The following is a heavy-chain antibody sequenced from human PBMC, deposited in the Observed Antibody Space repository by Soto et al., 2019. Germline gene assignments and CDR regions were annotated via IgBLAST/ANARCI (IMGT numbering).Heavy chain of an antibody. CDR3: AKDTGPN. Sequence: GGSLRLSCAASVFTFDNYAMHWVRQAPGKGLEWVSGISWNSNTIAYADSVKGRFTISRDNAKNSLYLQMNSLRAEDTAFYYCAKDTGPNWGQGTMVTVSS. CDR1: VFTFDNYA. V-gene: IGHV3-9*01. J-gene: IGHJ4*02. CDR2: ISWNSNTI.